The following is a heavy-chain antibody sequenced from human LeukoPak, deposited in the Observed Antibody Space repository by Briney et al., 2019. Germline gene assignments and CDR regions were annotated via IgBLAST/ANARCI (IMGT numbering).Heavy chain of an antibody. D-gene: IGHD6-19*01. CDR3: ARRVSGREKYFDY. Sequence: GGSLRLSCAASGLTFSTYWMSWVRQAPGKGLEWVANMRQDGGEIYYVDSVKGRFTISRDNAKNSLSLQMNGLRAEDTAVYYCARRVSGREKYFDYWGQGTLVTVSS. J-gene: IGHJ4*02. CDR1: GLTFSTYW. CDR2: MRQDGGEI. V-gene: IGHV3-7*01.